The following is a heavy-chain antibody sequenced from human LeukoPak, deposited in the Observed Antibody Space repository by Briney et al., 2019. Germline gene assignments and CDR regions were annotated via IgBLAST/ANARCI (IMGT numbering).Heavy chain of an antibody. Sequence: GGSLRLSCAASGFTFSSYAMSWVRQAPGKGLEWVSAISGSGGSTYYADSVKGRFTISRDNSKNTLYLQMNSLRAEDTAVYYFAKIVVVMNDAFDIWGQGTMVTVSS. J-gene: IGHJ3*02. D-gene: IGHD3-22*01. CDR2: ISGSGGST. CDR3: AKIVVVMNDAFDI. V-gene: IGHV3-23*01. CDR1: GFTFSSYA.